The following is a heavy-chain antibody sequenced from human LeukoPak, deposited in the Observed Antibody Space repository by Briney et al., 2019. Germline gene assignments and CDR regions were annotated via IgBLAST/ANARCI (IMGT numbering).Heavy chain of an antibody. V-gene: IGHV3-30*19. CDR3: ARERTYGDPPLGLFGY. J-gene: IGHJ4*02. D-gene: IGHD4-17*01. CDR1: GITFRSYG. CDR2: ISYDGSNR. Sequence: GGSLRLSCAASGITFRSYGMHWVRQAPGKGLEWVAVISYDGSNRYYADSVKGRFTISRDNSKNTLYLQMNSLRAEDTAVYYCARERTYGDPPLGLFGYWGQGTLVTVSS.